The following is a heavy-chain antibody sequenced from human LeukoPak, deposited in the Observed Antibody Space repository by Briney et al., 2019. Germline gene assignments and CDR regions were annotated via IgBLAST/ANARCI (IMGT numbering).Heavy chain of an antibody. Sequence: GGSLRLFCAASGFTFSSYGMHWVCQAPGKGLEWVAVIWYDGSNKYYADSVKGRFTISRDNSKNTLYLQMNSLRAEDTAVYYCARDLYYYGSGPGGYWGQGTLVTVSS. J-gene: IGHJ4*02. CDR2: IWYDGSNK. CDR3: ARDLYYYGSGPGGY. CDR1: GFTFSSYG. V-gene: IGHV3-33*01. D-gene: IGHD3-10*01.